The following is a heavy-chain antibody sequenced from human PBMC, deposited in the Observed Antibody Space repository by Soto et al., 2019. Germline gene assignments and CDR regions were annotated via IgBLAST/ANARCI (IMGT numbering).Heavy chain of an antibody. CDR3: ASDDQLGPSMEV. D-gene: IGHD3-16*01. Sequence: GGSLRLSCAASGFTFDSFTMTWVRQVPGKGLEWVSSISSSGRYIYYGDSVKGRFTISRDNAKNSLFLQMNSLRAEDTAVYYCASDDQLGPSMEVWGQGTTVTVSS. V-gene: IGHV3-21*01. CDR1: GFTFDSFT. J-gene: IGHJ6*02. CDR2: ISSSGRYI.